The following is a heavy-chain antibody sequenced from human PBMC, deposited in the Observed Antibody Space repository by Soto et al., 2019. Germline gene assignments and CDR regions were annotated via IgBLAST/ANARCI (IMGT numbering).Heavy chain of an antibody. CDR2: ISSSGSTI. Sequence: GGSLTLSCAASGFTFSSYEMNWVRQAPGKGLEWVSYISSSGSTIYYADSVKGRFTISRDNAKNSLYLQMNSLRAEDTAVYYCESGASSSGSWFVSFDLWGQGTMVTVSS. CDR3: ESGASSSGSWFVSFDL. D-gene: IGHD6-13*01. V-gene: IGHV3-48*03. CDR1: GFTFSSYE. J-gene: IGHJ3*01.